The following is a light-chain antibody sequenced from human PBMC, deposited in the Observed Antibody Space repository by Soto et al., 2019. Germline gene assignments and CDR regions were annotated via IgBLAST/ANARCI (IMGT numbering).Light chain of an antibody. CDR3: QQTYSTPYT. CDR2: TSG. CDR1: QRITTY. Sequence: IQMTQSPSSLSASVGDRVTITCRASQRITTYLNWYQQKPGEAPKLLISTSGTLQRGVPSRFSGSGSGTDFTLTITPLLPEDFATYFCQQTYSTPYTFGQGTKLEIK. J-gene: IGKJ2*01. V-gene: IGKV1-39*01.